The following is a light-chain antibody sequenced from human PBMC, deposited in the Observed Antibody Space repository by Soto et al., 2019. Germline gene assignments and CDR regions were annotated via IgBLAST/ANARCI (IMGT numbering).Light chain of an antibody. CDR2: HAS. J-gene: IGKJ2*01. CDR1: ESISNW. V-gene: IGKV1-5*01. CDR3: QQYVDWPLYT. Sequence: IQLTQSPTTLPASVGDRVTLTCRASESISNWLAWYQQRPGTAPKLLIYHASILETAVPSRFSGNGSGTEFTLTISSLQPGDFAVYYCQQYVDWPLYTFGQGTKLEMK.